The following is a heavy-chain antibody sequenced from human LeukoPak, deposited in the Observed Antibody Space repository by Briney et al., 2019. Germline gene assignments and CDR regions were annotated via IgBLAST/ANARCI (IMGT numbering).Heavy chain of an antibody. Sequence: GGSLRLSCAASGFISSSYWMSWVRQAPGKGLEWVANVKQDGSERYYGDSVKGRFTISRDNAKNSLYLQMNSLRAEDTAVYYCARALTTLTYEGYWGQGTLVTVSS. J-gene: IGHJ4*02. V-gene: IGHV3-7*01. CDR2: VKQDGSER. CDR1: GFISSSYW. CDR3: ARALTTLTYEGY. D-gene: IGHD1-1*01.